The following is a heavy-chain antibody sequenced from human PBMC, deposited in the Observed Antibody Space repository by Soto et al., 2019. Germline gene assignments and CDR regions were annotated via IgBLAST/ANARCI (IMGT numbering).Heavy chain of an antibody. CDR1: GFSLSTSGVG. Sequence: QITLKESGPTLVKPTQTLTLTCTFSGFSLSTSGVGVGWIRQPPGKALEWLALIYWDDDKRYSPSLKSRLTFTKDTAKNQVVLTMTTMDPVDTSTYYCAHMLDYDYYDSSGYSFFDYWGQGTLVTVSS. V-gene: IGHV2-5*02. CDR2: IYWDDDK. CDR3: AHMLDYDYYDSSGYSFFDY. J-gene: IGHJ4*02. D-gene: IGHD3-22*01.